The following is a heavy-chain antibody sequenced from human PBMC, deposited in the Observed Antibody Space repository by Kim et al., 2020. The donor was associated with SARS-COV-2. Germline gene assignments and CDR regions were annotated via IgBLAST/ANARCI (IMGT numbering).Heavy chain of an antibody. CDR2: VHHSGST. D-gene: IGHD3-3*01. J-gene: IGHJ1*01. CDR1: GESFSGYY. V-gene: IGHV4-34*01. CDR3: ARNPGPIFGTFQY. Sequence: SETLSLTCAVYGESFSGYYWGWIRQPPGKGLEWIGEVHHSGSTTYNPSLKSRVTISVDTSKNQFSLKLTSVTAADTAVYYCARNPGPIFGTFQYWGQGS.